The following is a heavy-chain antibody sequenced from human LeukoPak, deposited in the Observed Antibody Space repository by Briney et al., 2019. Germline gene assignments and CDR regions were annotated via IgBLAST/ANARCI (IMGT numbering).Heavy chain of an antibody. CDR1: GFTFDDYA. J-gene: IGHJ4*02. V-gene: IGHV3-9*01. CDR2: ITWNSERV. Sequence: PGGSLRLSCAASGFTFDDYAMHWVRQAPGKGLEWVSGITWNSERVGYANSVKGRFTISRDSAKNSLYLQMNSLRAEDTAVYYCARDFPDSSARWGQGTLVTVSS. CDR3: ARDFPDSSAR. D-gene: IGHD2-15*01.